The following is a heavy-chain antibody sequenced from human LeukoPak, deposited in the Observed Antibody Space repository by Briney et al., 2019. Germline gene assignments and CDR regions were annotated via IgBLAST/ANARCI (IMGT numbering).Heavy chain of an antibody. J-gene: IGHJ4*02. CDR2: IWYDGSNK. D-gene: IGHD6-25*01. V-gene: IGHV3-33*06. Sequence: GRSLRLSCAASGFTFSSYGMHWVRQAPGKGLEWVAVIWYDGSNKYYADSVKGRFTISRDNSKNTLYLQMNSLRAEDTAVYYCAKDFLEAEAALDYWGQGTLVTVSS. CDR3: AKDFLEAEAALDY. CDR1: GFTFSSYG.